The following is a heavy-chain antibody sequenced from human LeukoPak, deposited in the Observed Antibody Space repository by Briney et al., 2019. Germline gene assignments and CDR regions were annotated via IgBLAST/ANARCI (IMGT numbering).Heavy chain of an antibody. Sequence: ASVKVSRKASGGTFSSYAISWVRQAPGQGLEWMGGIIPIFGTANYAQKFQGRVTITADESTSTAYMELSSLRSEDTAVYYCARGLWEGATEFCGYYWGQGTLVTVSS. D-gene: IGHD1-26*01. CDR3: ARGLWEGATEFCGYY. CDR2: IIPIFGTA. J-gene: IGHJ4*02. CDR1: GGTFSSYA. V-gene: IGHV1-69*13.